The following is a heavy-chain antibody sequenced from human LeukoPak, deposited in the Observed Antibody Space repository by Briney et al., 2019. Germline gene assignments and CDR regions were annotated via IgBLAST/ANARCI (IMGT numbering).Heavy chain of an antibody. CDR3: AREGRSYDSSGFFDY. CDR1: GFTFSSYA. V-gene: IGHV3-23*01. CDR2: ISGSGGST. D-gene: IGHD3-22*01. Sequence: GGSLRLSCAASGFTFSSYAMSWVRQAPGKGPEWVSAISGSGGSTYYADSVKGRFTISRDNSKNTLYLQMNSLRAEDTAVYFCAREGRSYDSSGFFDYWGQGTLVTVSS. J-gene: IGHJ4*02.